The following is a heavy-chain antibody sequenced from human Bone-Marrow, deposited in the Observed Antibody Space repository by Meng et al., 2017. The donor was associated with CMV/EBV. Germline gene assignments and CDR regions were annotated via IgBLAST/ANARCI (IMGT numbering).Heavy chain of an antibody. CDR2: IKQDGSEK. J-gene: IGHJ3*02. V-gene: IGHV3-7*01. Sequence: GESLKISCAASGFTFSSYWMSWVRQAPGKGLEWVANIKQDGSEKYYVDSVKGRFTISRDNSKNTLYLQMNSLRAEDTAVYYCARRRNYDVWSGYSRGAFDIWGQGTMVTVSS. D-gene: IGHD3-3*01. CDR1: GFTFSSYW. CDR3: ARRRNYDVWSGYSRGAFDI.